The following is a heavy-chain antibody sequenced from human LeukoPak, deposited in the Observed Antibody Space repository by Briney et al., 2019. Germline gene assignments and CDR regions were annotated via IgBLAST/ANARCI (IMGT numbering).Heavy chain of an antibody. J-gene: IGHJ6*03. CDR3: ARFDLQNYYMDV. CDR1: GGSISSGSYY. D-gene: IGHD3-9*01. CDR2: IYTSGST. V-gene: IGHV4-61*02. Sequence: SQTLSLTCTVSGGSISSGSYYWSWIRQPAGKGLEWIGRIYTSGSTNYNPSLKSRVTISVDTSKNQFSLKLSSVTAADTAVYYCARFDLQNYYMDVWGKGTTVTVSS.